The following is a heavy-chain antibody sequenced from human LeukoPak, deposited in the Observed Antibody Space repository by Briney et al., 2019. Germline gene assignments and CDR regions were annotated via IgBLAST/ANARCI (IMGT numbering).Heavy chain of an antibody. CDR2: INPSGGST. CDR1: GYTFTSYY. Sequence: ASVKVSCKASGYTFTSYYMHWVRQAPGQGLEWMGIINPSGGSTSYTQKFQGRVTMTRDTSTSTVYMELSSLRSEDTAVYYCARERGDIVVVPAAIIGSNWFDPWGQGTLVTVSS. V-gene: IGHV1-46*03. J-gene: IGHJ5*02. CDR3: ARERGDIVVVPAAIIGSNWFDP. D-gene: IGHD2-2*02.